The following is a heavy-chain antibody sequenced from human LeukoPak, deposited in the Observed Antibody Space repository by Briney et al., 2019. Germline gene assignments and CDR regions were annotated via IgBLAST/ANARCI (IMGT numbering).Heavy chain of an antibody. Sequence: GGSLRLSCAASGLTVGNAWMSWVRQAPGKGLEWVGRIRSSSDGGTTDYAAPVKGTFTISRDDSENTLFLRMSSLETEDTAVYYCTRMNYARFDPWGQGTLVTVSS. CDR3: TRMNYARFDP. CDR2: IRSSSDGGTT. CDR1: GLTVGNAW. J-gene: IGHJ5*02. V-gene: IGHV3-15*01. D-gene: IGHD2-2*01.